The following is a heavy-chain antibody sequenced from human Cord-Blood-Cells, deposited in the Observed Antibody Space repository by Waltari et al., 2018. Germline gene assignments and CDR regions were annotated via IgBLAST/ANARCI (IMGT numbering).Heavy chain of an antibody. Sequence: QVQLVESGGGVVQPGRSLRLSCAASGFTFSSYAMHWVRQAPGKGLEWVAVISYDGSNKYYADSVKGRFTISRDNSKNTLYLQMNSLRAEDTAVYYCARALPPLVATIDYWGQGTLVTVSS. CDR3: ARALPPLVATIDY. V-gene: IGHV3-30-3*01. J-gene: IGHJ4*02. D-gene: IGHD5-12*01. CDR2: ISYDGSNK. CDR1: GFTFSSYA.